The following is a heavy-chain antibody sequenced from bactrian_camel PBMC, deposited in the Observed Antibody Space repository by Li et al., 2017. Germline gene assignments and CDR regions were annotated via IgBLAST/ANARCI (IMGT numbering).Heavy chain of an antibody. Sequence: HVQLVESGGGSVEAGGSLTLSCNVSKVFVTRVCMGWFRQAPGKEREAVAAIFTTGAITYYSGSAKGRFTISRDTNKNTLYLQMNSLQVEDTATYYCAQSLSY. V-gene: IGHV3S1*01. CDR1: KVFVTRVC. D-gene: IGHD2*01. CDR2: IFTTGAIT.